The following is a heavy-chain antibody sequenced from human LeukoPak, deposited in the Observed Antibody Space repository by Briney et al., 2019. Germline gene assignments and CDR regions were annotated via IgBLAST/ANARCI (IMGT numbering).Heavy chain of an antibody. D-gene: IGHD5-18*01. J-gene: IGHJ5*02. V-gene: IGHV1-18*01. Sequence: GASVKVSCKASGYTFTSYGISWVRRAPGQGLEWMGWISAYNGNTNYAQKLQGRVTMTTDTSTSTAYMELRSLRSDDTAVYYCARLNTAMVVAWFDPWGQGTLVTVSS. CDR2: ISAYNGNT. CDR1: GYTFTSYG. CDR3: ARLNTAMVVAWFDP.